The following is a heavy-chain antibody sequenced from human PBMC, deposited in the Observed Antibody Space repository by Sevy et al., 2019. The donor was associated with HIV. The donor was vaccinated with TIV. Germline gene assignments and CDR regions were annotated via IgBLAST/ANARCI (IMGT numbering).Heavy chain of an antibody. V-gene: IGHV3-9*01. CDR3: AKGLGGGSSWSAVIAFGF. J-gene: IGHJ3*01. D-gene: IGHD6-13*01. CDR2: ISWTNGNI. CDR1: GFTFDDYA. Sequence: GGSLRLSCAASGFTFDDYAMHWVRQAPGKGLEWVSGISWTNGNIGYADSVKGRFTISRDNAKNSVYLQMNSLRTEDTALYYCAKGLGGGSSWSAVIAFGFWGQGTMGTVSS.